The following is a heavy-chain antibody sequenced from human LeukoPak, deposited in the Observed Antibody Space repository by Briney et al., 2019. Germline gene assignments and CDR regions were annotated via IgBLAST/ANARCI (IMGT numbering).Heavy chain of an antibody. CDR3: ARTTEAHSWRTRYYDYYMDV. CDR1: RGSISSYY. V-gene: IGHV4-59*01. D-gene: IGHD6-13*01. Sequence: SETLSLTCTVSRGSISSYYWNWIRQPPGKGLEWIGSISYSGSTNYNPSLESRVTISVDTSKNRISLKLSSVTAADTAVYYCARTTEAHSWRTRYYDYYMDVWGKGTTVTVSS. J-gene: IGHJ6*03. CDR2: ISYSGST.